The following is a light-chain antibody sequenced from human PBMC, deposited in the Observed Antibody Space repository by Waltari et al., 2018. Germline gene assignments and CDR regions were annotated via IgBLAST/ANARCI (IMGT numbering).Light chain of an antibody. CDR1: SSDIGDYNY. CDR2: NIN. CDR3: CSYVGSNIYWV. J-gene: IGLJ3*02. Sequence: QSALTQPRSVSGSPGQSVTISCPRTSSDIGDYNYVSWYQHYPDKAPKLIIYNINKRPSGVPDRFSGSKSGNTASLTISGLQAEDEADYYCCSYVGSNIYWVFGGGTKLTVL. V-gene: IGLV2-11*01.